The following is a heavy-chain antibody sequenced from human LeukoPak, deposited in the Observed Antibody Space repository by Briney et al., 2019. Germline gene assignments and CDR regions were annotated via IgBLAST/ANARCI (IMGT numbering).Heavy chain of an antibody. CDR1: GGSISSSSYY. CDR3: ARHGHDYSNSNVGY. Sequence: SETLSLTCTVSGGSISSSSYYWGWIRQPPGKGLEWIGSIYYSGSTYYNPSLKSRVTISVDTSKNQFSLKLSSVTAADTAVYYCARHGHDYSNSNVGYWGQGTLVTVSS. J-gene: IGHJ4*02. V-gene: IGHV4-39*01. CDR2: IYYSGST. D-gene: IGHD4-11*01.